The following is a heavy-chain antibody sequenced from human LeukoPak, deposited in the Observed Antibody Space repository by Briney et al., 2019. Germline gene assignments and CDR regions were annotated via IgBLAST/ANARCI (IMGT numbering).Heavy chain of an antibody. CDR3: ARVRNSGFRYVDS. Sequence: ASVRVACKASVYTFTSYGISWVRQAPEQGLEWIGWISAYNGNTNYAQKLQGRVTMTTDTSTSTAYMELRSLRSDDTAVYYCARVRNSGFRYVDSWGQGTLVTVSS. CDR1: VYTFTSYG. D-gene: IGHD5-12*01. J-gene: IGHJ4*02. V-gene: IGHV1-18*01. CDR2: ISAYNGNT.